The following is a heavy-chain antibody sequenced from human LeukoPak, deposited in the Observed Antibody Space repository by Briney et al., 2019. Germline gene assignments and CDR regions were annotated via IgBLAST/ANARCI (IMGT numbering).Heavy chain of an antibody. D-gene: IGHD5-12*01. CDR1: GGSISSYY. Sequence: SGTLSLTCTVSGGSISSYYWSWIRQPPGKGLEWIGYIYYSGSTNYNSSLKSRVTISVDTSKNQFSLKLSSVTAADTAVYYCARDRYSGYGFDYWGQGTLVTVSS. CDR3: ARDRYSGYGFDY. J-gene: IGHJ4*02. V-gene: IGHV4-59*01. CDR2: IYYSGST.